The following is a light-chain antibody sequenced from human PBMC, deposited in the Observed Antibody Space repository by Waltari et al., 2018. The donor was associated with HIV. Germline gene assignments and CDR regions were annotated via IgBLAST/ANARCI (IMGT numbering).Light chain of an antibody. J-gene: IGLJ2*01. CDR3: CSYAGSYRGV. V-gene: IGLV2-11*01. CDR2: DVS. Sequence: QSALTQPRSVSGSPGQSVTIPCTGTSSDVGGYNYVSWYQQHPGKAPNLIIYDVSKRPAGVPVRVSGSKSGVTAYLTISGLQAEDEADYYCCSYAGSYRGVFGGGTKLTVL. CDR1: SSDVGGYNY.